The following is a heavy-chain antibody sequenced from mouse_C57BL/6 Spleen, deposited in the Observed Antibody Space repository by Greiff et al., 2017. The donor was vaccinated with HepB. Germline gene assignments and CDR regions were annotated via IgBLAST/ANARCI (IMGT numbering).Heavy chain of an antibody. V-gene: IGHV1-42*01. Sequence: VQLQQSGPELVKPGASVKISCKASGYSFTGYYMNWVKQSPEKSLEWIGEINPSTGGTTYNQKFKAKATLTVDKSSSTAYMQLKSLTSEDSAVYYCARWTIVDAMDYWGQGTSVTVSS. CDR1: GYSFTGYY. CDR2: INPSTGGT. CDR3: ARWTIVDAMDY. D-gene: IGHD2-12*01. J-gene: IGHJ4*01.